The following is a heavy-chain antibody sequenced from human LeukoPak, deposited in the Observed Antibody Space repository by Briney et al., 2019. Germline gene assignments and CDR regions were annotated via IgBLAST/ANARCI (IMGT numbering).Heavy chain of an antibody. V-gene: IGHV3-23*01. Sequence: GGSLRLSCAASGFTFSSYAMSWVRQAPGKGLEWVSCIIGSGGGTYYADSVKGRFTISRDNSENTLYLQMNSLRAEDTAVYYCAKDYAELGGSGSYYSPFEYWGQGALVTVSS. CDR2: IIGSGGGT. D-gene: IGHD3-10*01. CDR3: AKDYAELGGSGSYYSPFEY. J-gene: IGHJ4*02. CDR1: GFTFSSYA.